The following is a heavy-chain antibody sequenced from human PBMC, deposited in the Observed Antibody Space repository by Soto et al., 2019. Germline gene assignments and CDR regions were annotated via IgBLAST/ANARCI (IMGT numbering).Heavy chain of an antibody. Sequence: XSVKVSCKASGCTFILYGIHWVRQAPGQRLEWMGWXNAGNXNTKYSPKFQGXVTITRDTXASTAYMKLSSLRYEDKDVYYCARSVGAAHSDYWGKGTLVTVYS. V-gene: IGHV1-3*01. CDR3: ARSVGAAHSDY. CDR1: GCTFILYG. J-gene: IGHJ4*02. D-gene: IGHD1-26*01. CDR2: XNAGNXNT.